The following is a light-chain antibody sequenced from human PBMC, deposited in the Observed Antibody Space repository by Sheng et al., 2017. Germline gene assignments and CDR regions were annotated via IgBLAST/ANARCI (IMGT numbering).Light chain of an antibody. Sequence: ETVMTWSPATLSVSPGERVTLSCRASQSVSTNLAWYQQKPGQAPRLLIYGASTRATGVPARFSGRGSATEFTLTISSLQSEDFAVYYCQQYNNRPLYTFGLGTKLEIK. J-gene: IGKJ2*01. CDR3: QQYNNRPLYT. V-gene: IGKV3-15*01. CDR2: GAS. CDR1: QSVSTN.